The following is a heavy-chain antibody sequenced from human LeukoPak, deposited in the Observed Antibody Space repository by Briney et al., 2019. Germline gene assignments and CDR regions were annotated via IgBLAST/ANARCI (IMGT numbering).Heavy chain of an antibody. Sequence: SETLSLTCGVYGGSFSGYYWTWIRQPSGKGLEWIGEINHSGSTTYNPSLKSRVTISVDTSKNQFSLRLSSVTAADTAVYYCARGSNLSRSGSYFPFDCWGQGTLVTVSS. V-gene: IGHV4-34*01. D-gene: IGHD3-10*01. CDR2: INHSGST. CDR1: GGSFSGYY. CDR3: ARGSNLSRSGSYFPFDC. J-gene: IGHJ4*02.